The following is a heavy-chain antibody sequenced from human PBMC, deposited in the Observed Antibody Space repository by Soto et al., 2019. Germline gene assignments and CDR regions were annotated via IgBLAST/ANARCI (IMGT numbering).Heavy chain of an antibody. CDR1: GFTFSRFE. V-gene: IGHV3-48*03. CDR2: ISSSGSTA. Sequence: GGSLRLSCAASGFTFSRFELHWFRQAPGKGLEWISYISSSGSTAYYASSVEGRFTISRDNANNSVYLQMDSLGAEDTALYYCTRAAWFPYSSFYWGQGALVTVSS. J-gene: IGHJ4*02. CDR3: TRAAWFPYSSFY. D-gene: IGHD3-10*01.